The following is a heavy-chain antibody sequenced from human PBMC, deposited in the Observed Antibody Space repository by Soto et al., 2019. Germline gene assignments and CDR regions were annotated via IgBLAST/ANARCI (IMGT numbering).Heavy chain of an antibody. CDR3: AREYGIGGAAFDF. D-gene: IGHD2-15*01. Sequence: QVPLVESGGGVVQPGRSLRLSCAASGFIFSTYAMHWVRQAPGKGLEWVAVISYDGSNKYYADSVKGRFTISRDNSKNTLYLQMNSLRAEDTAVYYCAREYGIGGAAFDFWGQGTMVTVSS. V-gene: IGHV3-30-3*01. CDR1: GFIFSTYA. J-gene: IGHJ3*01. CDR2: ISYDGSNK.